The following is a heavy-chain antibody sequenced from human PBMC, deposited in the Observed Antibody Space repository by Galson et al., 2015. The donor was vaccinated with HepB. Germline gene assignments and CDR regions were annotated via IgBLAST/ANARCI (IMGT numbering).Heavy chain of an antibody. CDR3: ARVRYDILTGYYYYYGMDV. J-gene: IGHJ6*02. Sequence: SLRLSCAASGFTFSSYAMHWVRQAPGKGLEWVAVISYDGSNKYYADSVKGRFTISRDNSKNTLYLQMNSLRAEDTAVYYCARVRYDILTGYYYYYGMDVWGQGTTVTVSS. CDR2: ISYDGSNK. V-gene: IGHV3-30-3*01. D-gene: IGHD3-9*01. CDR1: GFTFSSYA.